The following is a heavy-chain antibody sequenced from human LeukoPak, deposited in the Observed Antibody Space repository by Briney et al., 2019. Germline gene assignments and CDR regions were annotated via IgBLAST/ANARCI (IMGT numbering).Heavy chain of an antibody. CDR3: ARDLDIWRNAYYYYMDV. V-gene: IGHV4-39*07. CDR1: WSSISSISYY. Sequence: SETLSLTCSVSWSSISSISYYLGWIRHPPGKGLGWIGSIYCSWSTFYNPSLKSRVTISVDTSKNQFSLKLSSVTAADTAVYYCARDLDIWRNAYYYYMDVWGKGTTVTVSS. D-gene: IGHD1-20*01. CDR2: IYCSWST. J-gene: IGHJ6*03.